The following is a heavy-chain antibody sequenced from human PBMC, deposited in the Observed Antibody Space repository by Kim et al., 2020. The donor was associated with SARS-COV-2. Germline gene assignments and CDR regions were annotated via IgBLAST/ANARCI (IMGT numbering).Heavy chain of an antibody. D-gene: IGHD4-17*01. Sequence: GGSLRLYCAASGFTFSSYSMNWVRQAPGKGLVWVSYISSSSSTIYYADSGKGRFTISRDNAKNSLYLQMNSLRDEDTAVYCCARDLDYGDFYFDYWGQGTLVTVSS. J-gene: IGHJ4*02. CDR2: ISSSSSTI. CDR3: ARDLDYGDFYFDY. V-gene: IGHV3-48*02. CDR1: GFTFSSYS.